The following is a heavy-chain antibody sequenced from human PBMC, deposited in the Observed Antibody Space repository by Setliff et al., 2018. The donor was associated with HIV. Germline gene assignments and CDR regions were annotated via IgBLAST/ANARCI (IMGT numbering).Heavy chain of an antibody. CDR2: ISWNRAYI. CDR1: GFIFEDFG. J-gene: IGHJ4*02. V-gene: IGHV3-9*01. Sequence: GGSLRLSCAASGFIFEDFGMNWVRQVPGKGLEWVAGISWNRAYIAYGDSVRGRFTISRDNSKNTLYLQINNLRAEDTALYYCVRDRQLTFDFWGQGTVVTVSS. CDR3: VRDRQLTFDF. D-gene: IGHD3-3*01.